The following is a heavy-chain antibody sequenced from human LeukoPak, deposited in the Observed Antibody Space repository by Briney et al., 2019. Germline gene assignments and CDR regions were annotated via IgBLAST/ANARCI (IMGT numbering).Heavy chain of an antibody. CDR2: MNPNSGNT. Sequence: ASVKVSCKASGYTFTSYDINWVRQATGQGLEWMGWMNPNSGNTGYAQKFQGRVTMTKNTSISTAYMELSSLRSEDTAVYYCARGSSSWYGGVFDYWGQGTLVTVSS. J-gene: IGHJ4*02. CDR3: ARGSSSWYGGVFDY. CDR1: GYTFTSYD. D-gene: IGHD6-13*01. V-gene: IGHV1-8*01.